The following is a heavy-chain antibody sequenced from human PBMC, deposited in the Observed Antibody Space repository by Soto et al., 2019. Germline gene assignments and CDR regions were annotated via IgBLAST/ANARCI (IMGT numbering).Heavy chain of an antibody. CDR3: GRDRGVRFLGEAVFDY. V-gene: IGHV4-31*03. CDR2: IYYSGRS. CDR1: GGSISSGGYY. D-gene: IGHD3-3*01. J-gene: IGHJ4*02. Sequence: QVQLQESGPGLVKPSQTLSLTCTVSGGSISSGGYYWSWIRQHPGKGLEWIGYIYYSGRSYHNPYLKSRVTVSVDTFKNQFSLKLSSVTAADTAGYYCGRDRGVRFLGEAVFDYWGQGTLVTVSS.